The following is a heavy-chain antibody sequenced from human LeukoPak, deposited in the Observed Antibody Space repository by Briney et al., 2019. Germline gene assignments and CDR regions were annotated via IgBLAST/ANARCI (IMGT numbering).Heavy chain of an antibody. CDR1: GFTFSSYS. CDR3: ARDGTSCYFSSYYYYYYMDV. V-gene: IGHV3-48*02. D-gene: IGHD2-2*01. CDR2: ISSSSSTI. J-gene: IGHJ6*03. Sequence: PGGSLRLSCAASGFTFSSYSMNWVRQAPGKGLEWVSYISSSSSTIYYADSVKGRFTISRDNAKNSLYLQMNSLRDEDTAVYYCARDGTSCYFSSYYYYYYMDVWGKGTTVTVSS.